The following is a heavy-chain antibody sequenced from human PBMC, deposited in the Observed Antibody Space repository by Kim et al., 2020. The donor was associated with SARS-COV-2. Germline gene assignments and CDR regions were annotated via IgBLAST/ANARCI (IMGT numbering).Heavy chain of an antibody. V-gene: IGHV4-34*01. CDR2: INHSGSS. D-gene: IGHD3-16*02. CDR3: TRRRQVSLYLYYYGMDV. J-gene: IGHJ6*02. Sequence: SETLSLTCTVYGGSFSGYYWSWIRQSPGKGLEWIGEINHSGSSNYNPYLKNRVTISVEKSKNQFSLNLTSVTAADRAVYYCTRRRQVSLYLYYYGMDVWGQGTTVTVSS. CDR1: GGSFSGYY.